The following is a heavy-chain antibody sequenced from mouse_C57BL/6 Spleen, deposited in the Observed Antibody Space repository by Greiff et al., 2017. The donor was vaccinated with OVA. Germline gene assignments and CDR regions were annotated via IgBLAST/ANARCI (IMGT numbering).Heavy chain of an antibody. D-gene: IGHD2-3*01. CDR1: GFTFSSYA. Sequence: EVQLQESGGGLVKPGGSLKLSCAASGFTFSSYAMSWVRQTPEKRLEWVATISDGGSYTYYPDNVKGRFTISRDNAKNNLYLQMSHLKSEDTAMYYCARDDGYVAYWGQGTLVTVSA. CDR3: ARDDGYVAY. CDR2: ISDGGSYT. V-gene: IGHV5-4*01. J-gene: IGHJ3*01.